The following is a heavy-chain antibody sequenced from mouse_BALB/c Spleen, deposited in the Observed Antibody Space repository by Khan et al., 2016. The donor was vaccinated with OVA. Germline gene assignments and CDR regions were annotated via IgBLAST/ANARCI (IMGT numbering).Heavy chain of an antibody. CDR3: ARPYRYGGGAWFAY. CDR2: INPDSSTI. J-gene: IGHJ3*01. V-gene: IGHV4-1*02. Sequence: EVKLLESGGGLVQPGGSLKLSCAASGFAFCRYWMSWVRQAPGKGLEWIGEINPDSSTINYTPSLKDKFIISRDTAKNTLYLQMSKVRSEDTALYYGARPYRYGGGAWFAYWGQGTMVTVSA. D-gene: IGHD2-14*01. CDR1: GFAFCRYW.